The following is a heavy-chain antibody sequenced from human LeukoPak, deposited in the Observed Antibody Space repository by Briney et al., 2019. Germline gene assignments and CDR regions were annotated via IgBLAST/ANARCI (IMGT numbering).Heavy chain of an antibody. CDR1: GGSISSFY. J-gene: IGHJ6*02. Sequence: SETLSLTCTVSGGSISSFYWNWIRQSPGKGLEWIGYIHYSGSTNYNPSLKSRVTLSLDAFNNEVSLKLSSVTAADTAVYYCAREGRGGNSYGDYYYYGIDVWGQGTTVSVSS. CDR3: AREGRGGNSYGDYYYYGIDV. D-gene: IGHD5-18*01. V-gene: IGHV4-59*01. CDR2: IHYSGST.